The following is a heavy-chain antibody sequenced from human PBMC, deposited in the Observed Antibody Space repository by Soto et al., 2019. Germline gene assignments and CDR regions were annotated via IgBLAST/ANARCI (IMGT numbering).Heavy chain of an antibody. CDR2: IVVGSGNT. J-gene: IGHJ5*02. D-gene: IGHD2-15*01. V-gene: IGHV1-58*01. Sequence: SVKLSCKASGFSFTSSAVQRVRQARGQRLERIGWIVVGSGNTKYAQKFQERVTITRDMSTSTAYMELSSLRSEDTAVYYCAAVLGSPSRNWFDPWGQGTLVTVPQ. CDR1: GFSFTSSA. CDR3: AAVLGSPSRNWFDP.